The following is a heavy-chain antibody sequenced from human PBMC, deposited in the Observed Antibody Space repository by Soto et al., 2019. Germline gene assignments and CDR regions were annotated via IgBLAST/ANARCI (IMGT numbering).Heavy chain of an antibody. Sequence: TLSLTCTVSGVSISSGGYYWSWIRQHPGKGLEWIGYIYYIGSSYYNPSLKSRVTISVDTSKNQYSLKLISVTAADTAVYYCARESSFETCYSLTLGFDLWGQGTLVTVSS. CDR2: IYYIGSS. CDR1: GVSISSGGYY. D-gene: IGHD2-21*01. V-gene: IGHV4-31*03. CDR3: ARESSFETCYSLTLGFDL. J-gene: IGHJ4*03.